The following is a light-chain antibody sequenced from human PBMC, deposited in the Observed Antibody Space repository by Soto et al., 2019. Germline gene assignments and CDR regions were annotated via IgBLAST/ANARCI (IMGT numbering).Light chain of an antibody. CDR2: DAS. Sequence: DIVMTQSPATLSVSPGERATLSCRASQSVSSYLNWYQQKPGEAPKLLIYDASTMQSGVPSRFSGSGSGTDFTLTISSLQPEDFAAYYCHQNYSSPRTFGQGTKVDI. V-gene: IGKV3-15*01. CDR1: QSVSSY. CDR3: HQNYSSPRT. J-gene: IGKJ1*01.